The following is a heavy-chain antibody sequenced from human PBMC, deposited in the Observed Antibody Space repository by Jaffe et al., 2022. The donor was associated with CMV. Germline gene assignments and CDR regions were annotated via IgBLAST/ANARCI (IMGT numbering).Heavy chain of an antibody. J-gene: IGHJ4*02. Sequence: EVQLLESGGGLVQPGGSLRLSCAASGFTFRSYAMSWVRQAPGKGLEWVSTFTGSDGRTYYADSVKGRFTISRDNSKNTVFLQMDSLRGEDTAVYFCAKESFGWSFDYWGQGTLVTVSS. CDR1: GFTFRSYA. CDR2: FTGSDGRT. D-gene: IGHD3-9*01. V-gene: IGHV3-23*01. CDR3: AKESFGWSFDY.